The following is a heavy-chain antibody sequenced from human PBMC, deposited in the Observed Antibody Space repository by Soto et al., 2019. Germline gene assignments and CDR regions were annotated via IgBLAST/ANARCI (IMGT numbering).Heavy chain of an antibody. Sequence: PGGSLRLSCAASGFTVSNNYMTWVRQAPGKGLECVSIFYSGGRTYYADSVKGRFTISRDNFKNTLYLQMSGLRAEDTAVYYCAKSPDFFCSSANCYRYYFDYWSQGTLVTVSS. CDR1: GFTVSNNY. CDR3: AKSPDFFCSSANCYRYYFDY. J-gene: IGHJ4*02. D-gene: IGHD2-2*02. CDR2: FYSGGRT. V-gene: IGHV3-53*05.